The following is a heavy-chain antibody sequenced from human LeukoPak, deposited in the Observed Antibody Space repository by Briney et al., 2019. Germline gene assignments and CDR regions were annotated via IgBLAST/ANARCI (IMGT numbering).Heavy chain of an antibody. V-gene: IGHV4-59*06. J-gene: IGHJ6*02. D-gene: IGHD2-15*01. CDR1: GGSISSYY. Sequence: SETLSLTCTVSGGSISSYYWSWIRQPPGKGLEWIGYIYYSGSTYYNPSLKSRITISVDTSKNQFSLKLSSVTAADTAVYYCGATPSLEYYYYGMDVWGQGTTVTVSS. CDR3: GATPSLEYYYYGMDV. CDR2: IYYSGST.